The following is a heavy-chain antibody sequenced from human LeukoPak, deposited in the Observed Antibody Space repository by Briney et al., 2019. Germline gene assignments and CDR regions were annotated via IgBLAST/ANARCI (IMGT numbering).Heavy chain of an antibody. Sequence: GASVKVSCKASGYTFTSYDINWVRQATGQGLGWMGWMNPNSGNTGYAQKFQGRVTMTRNSSITTAYMELSSLRSEDTAVYYCYSVDTIADGDLNNFDYWGQGTLVTVSS. CDR3: YSVDTIADGDLNNFDY. V-gene: IGHV1-8*01. D-gene: IGHD5-12*01. CDR2: MNPNSGNT. J-gene: IGHJ4*02. CDR1: GYTFTSYD.